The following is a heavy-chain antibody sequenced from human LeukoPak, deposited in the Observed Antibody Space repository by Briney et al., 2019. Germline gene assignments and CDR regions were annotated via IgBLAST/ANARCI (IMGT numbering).Heavy chain of an antibody. CDR3: ARVYSSDWTGGFDP. CDR1: GFTFSSYA. J-gene: IGHJ5*02. CDR2: ISYDGSNK. V-gene: IGHV3-30-3*01. D-gene: IGHD6-19*01. Sequence: SGRSLRLSCAASGFTFSSYAMHWVRQAPGKGLEWVAVISYDGSNKYYADSVKGRFTISRDNSKNTLYLQLSGLRAEDTAVYYCARVYSSDWTGGFDPWGQGTLVTVSS.